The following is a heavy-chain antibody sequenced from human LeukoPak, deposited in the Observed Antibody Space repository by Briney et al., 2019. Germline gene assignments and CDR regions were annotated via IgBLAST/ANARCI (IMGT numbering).Heavy chain of an antibody. V-gene: IGHV3-53*01. Sequence: GGSLRLSCAASGFTVSRNHMSWVRQAPGKGLEWVSVIYSGGSTYYADSVKGRFTISRDNSKNTLYLQMNSLRAEDTAVYYCAREPSSARFGRIVGALYFDYWGQGTLVTVSS. CDR2: IYSGGST. J-gene: IGHJ4*02. CDR3: AREPSSARFGRIVGALYFDY. CDR1: GFTVSRNH. D-gene: IGHD1-26*01.